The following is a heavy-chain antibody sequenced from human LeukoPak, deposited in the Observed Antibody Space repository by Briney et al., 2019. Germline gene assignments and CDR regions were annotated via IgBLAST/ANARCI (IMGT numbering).Heavy chain of an antibody. V-gene: IGHV4-39*01. D-gene: IGHD1-1*01. CDR2: IYYSGIT. CDR1: GGSISSSSYY. Sequence: SETLSLTCSVSGGSISSSSYYWGWIRQPPGKGLEGIGSIYYSGITYYNPSLKSRVTISVDTSKTQFSLKLSSVTAADTAVYYCARPAVWNDAGDYWGQGTLVTV. J-gene: IGHJ4*02. CDR3: ARPAVWNDAGDY.